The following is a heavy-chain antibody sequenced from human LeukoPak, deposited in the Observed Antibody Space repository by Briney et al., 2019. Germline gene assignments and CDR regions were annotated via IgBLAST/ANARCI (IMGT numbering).Heavy chain of an antibody. CDR2: INHSGST. CDR1: GGSFSGYY. CDR3: ARGQYGSGSYYYY. D-gene: IGHD3-10*01. Sequence: SETLSLTCAVYGGSFSGYYWSWIRQPPGKGLEWIGEINHSGSTNYNPSLKSRVTISVDTSKNQFSLKLSSVTAADTAVYYCARGQYGSGSYYYYCGQGTLVTVSS. V-gene: IGHV4-34*01. J-gene: IGHJ4*02.